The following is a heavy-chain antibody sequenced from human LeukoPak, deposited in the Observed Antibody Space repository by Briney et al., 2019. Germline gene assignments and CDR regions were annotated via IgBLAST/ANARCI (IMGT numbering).Heavy chain of an antibody. CDR1: GGSISSYH. CDR2: IYYSGST. J-gene: IGHJ3*02. D-gene: IGHD2-15*01. Sequence: WETLSLTCAVSGGSISSYHWSWIRQPPGKGLEWIGDIYYSGSTNYSPSLKSRVTISVDTSKNQFSLKLSSVTAADTAVYYCATENGGYWGAFDIWGQGTMVTVSS. CDR3: ATENGGYWGAFDI. V-gene: IGHV4-59*12.